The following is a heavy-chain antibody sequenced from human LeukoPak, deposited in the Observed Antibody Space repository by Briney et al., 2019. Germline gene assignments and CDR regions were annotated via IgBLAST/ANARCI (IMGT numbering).Heavy chain of an antibody. CDR3: ARDGDEQLSAFDI. CDR2: IKQDGSEK. V-gene: IGHV3-7*01. J-gene: IGHJ3*02. CDR1: GFTFSSYW. Sequence: AGGSLRLSCAASGFTFSSYWMSWVRQAPGKGLEWVANIKQDGSEKYYVDSVKGRFTISRDNAKNSLYLQMNSLRAEDTAVYYCARDGDEQLSAFDIWGQGTMVTVSS. D-gene: IGHD6-13*01.